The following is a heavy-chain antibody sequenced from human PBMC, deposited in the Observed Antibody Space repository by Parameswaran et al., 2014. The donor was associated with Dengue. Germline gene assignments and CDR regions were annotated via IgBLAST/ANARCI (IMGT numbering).Heavy chain of an antibody. Sequence: WVRQAPGQGLEWMGIINPSGGSTSYAQKFQGRVTMTRDTSTSTVYMELSSLRSEDTAVYYCAREGYQLPSTSFDYWGQGTLVTVSS. D-gene: IGHD2-2*01. CDR2: INPSGGST. J-gene: IGHJ4*02. V-gene: IGHV1-46*01. CDR3: AREGYQLPSTSFDY.